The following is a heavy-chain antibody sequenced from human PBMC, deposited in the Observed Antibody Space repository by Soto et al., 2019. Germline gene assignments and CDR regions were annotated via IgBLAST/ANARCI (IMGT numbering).Heavy chain of an antibody. CDR2: ISAYNGNP. D-gene: IGHD6-13*01. V-gene: IGHV1-18*01. CDR3: ARQRATAFDY. J-gene: IGHJ4*02. CDR1: GYTFTNYN. Sequence: QVQLVQSGADVKKTGASVKVSCKASGYTFTNYNINWVRQAPGQGLEWMGWISAYNGNPYYAQKFQDRVTMTTDTSTSAVYMELRSLRSDDSALYYCARQRATAFDYWGQGTLVTVSS.